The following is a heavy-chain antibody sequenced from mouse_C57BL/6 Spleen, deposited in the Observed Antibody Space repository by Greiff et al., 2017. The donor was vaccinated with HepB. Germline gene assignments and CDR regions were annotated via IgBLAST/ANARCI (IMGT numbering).Heavy chain of an antibody. Sequence: QVHLKQSGAELAKPGASVKLSCKASGYTFTSYWMNWVKQRPGQGLEWIGDINPSSGYTKYNQKFKDKATLTADKSSSTAYMQLGSLTYEDSAVYYYSRDRYYGVAYWGQGTPVTVSS. CDR2: INPSSGYT. CDR3: SRDRYYGVAY. V-gene: IGHV1-7*01. CDR1: GYTFTSYW. J-gene: IGHJ3*01. D-gene: IGHD1-1*01.